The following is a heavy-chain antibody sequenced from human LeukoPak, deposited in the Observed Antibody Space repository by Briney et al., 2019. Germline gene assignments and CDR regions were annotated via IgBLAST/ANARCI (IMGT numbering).Heavy chain of an antibody. CDR2: IYYSGST. D-gene: IGHD3-10*01. CDR1: GVSISSGDYY. CDR3: ARTDTYYYGSGTCYVAY. V-gene: IGHV4-30-4*01. J-gene: IGHJ4*02. Sequence: SETLSLTCTVSGVSISSGDYYWSWIRQPPGKGLEWIGFIYYSGSTYYNPSLKSRVSISVDTSKIQFSLKLSSVTAADTAVYYCARTDTYYYGSGTCYVAYWGQGTLVTVSS.